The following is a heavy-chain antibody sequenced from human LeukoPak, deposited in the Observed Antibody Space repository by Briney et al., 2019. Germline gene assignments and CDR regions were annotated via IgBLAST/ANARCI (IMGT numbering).Heavy chain of an antibody. CDR2: ISYDGSNK. Sequence: GRSLRLSCAASGFTFSSYAMRWVRQAPGKGLEWVAVISYDGSNKYYADSVKGRFTISRDNSKNTLYLQMNSLRAEDTAVYYCARDPGEQQLADAFDIWGQGTMVTVSS. D-gene: IGHD6-13*01. CDR1: GFTFSSYA. J-gene: IGHJ3*02. CDR3: ARDPGEQQLADAFDI. V-gene: IGHV3-30*04.